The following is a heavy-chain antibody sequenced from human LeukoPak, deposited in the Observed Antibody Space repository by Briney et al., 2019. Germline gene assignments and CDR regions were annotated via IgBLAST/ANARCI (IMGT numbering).Heavy chain of an antibody. CDR2: INHSGST. J-gene: IGHJ5*02. CDR1: GGSFSGYY. CDR3: AKDQAFVVGARRNWFDP. Sequence: PSETLSLTCAVYGGSFSGYYWSWIRQPPGKGLEWIGEINHSGSTNCNPSLKSRVTISVDTSKNQFSLKLSSVTAADTAVYYCAKDQAFVVGARRNWFDPWGQGTLVTVSS. V-gene: IGHV4-34*01. D-gene: IGHD1-26*01.